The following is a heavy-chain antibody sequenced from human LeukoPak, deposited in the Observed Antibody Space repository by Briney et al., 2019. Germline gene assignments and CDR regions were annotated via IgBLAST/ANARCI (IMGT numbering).Heavy chain of an antibody. CDR2: IRQDGDTK. CDR3: ARGGGLDV. Sequence: GGSLRLSCAASGFPFNAYWMTWVRQAPGKGLEWVANIRQDGDTKYYVDSVKGRFTISRDNAKNSLYLQMSNLRAEDTAVYFCARGGGLDVWGQGATVTVSS. CDR1: GFPFNAYW. V-gene: IGHV3-7*03. J-gene: IGHJ6*02. D-gene: IGHD3-16*01.